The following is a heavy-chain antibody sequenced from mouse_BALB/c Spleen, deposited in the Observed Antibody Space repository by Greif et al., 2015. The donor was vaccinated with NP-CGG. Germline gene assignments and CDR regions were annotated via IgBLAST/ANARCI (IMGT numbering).Heavy chain of an antibody. V-gene: IGHV5-17*02. CDR1: GFTFSSFG. J-gene: IGHJ4*01. Sequence: EVKLVESGGGLVQPGGSRKLSCAASGFTFSSFGMHWVRQAPEKGLEWVAYISSGSSTIYYADTVKGRFTISRDNPKNTLFLQMTSLGSEDTAMYYCARTTVVAYYAMDYRGQGTSVTVSS. D-gene: IGHD1-1*01. CDR3: ARTTVVAYYAMDY. CDR2: ISSGSSTI.